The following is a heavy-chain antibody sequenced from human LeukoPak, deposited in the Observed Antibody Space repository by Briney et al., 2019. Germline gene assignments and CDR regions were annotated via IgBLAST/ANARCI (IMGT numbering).Heavy chain of an antibody. D-gene: IGHD6-13*01. Sequence: GGSLRLSCAASGFTFSSYAMSWVRQAPGKGLEWVSAISGSGGSTYYADSVKGRFTISRDDSKNTLYLQMNSLRAKDTAVYYCAKDGGSIAAAGTFDYWGQGTLVTVSS. CDR3: AKDGGSIAAAGTFDY. CDR1: GFTFSSYA. V-gene: IGHV3-23*01. J-gene: IGHJ4*02. CDR2: ISGSGGST.